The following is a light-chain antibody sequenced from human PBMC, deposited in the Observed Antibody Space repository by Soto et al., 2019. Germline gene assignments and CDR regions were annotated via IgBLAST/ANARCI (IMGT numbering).Light chain of an antibody. J-gene: IGKJ5*01. V-gene: IGKV3-11*01. CDR2: RAS. CDR3: QQRSSSIT. CDR1: QTVNNNY. Sequence: EIVLTQSPGTLSLSPGERATLSCRASQTVNNNYVAWYQQKPGQAPRLLIFRASNKATGIPDRFSGSGSGTEFILTISSLEPEDSAVYYCQQRSSSITFGQGTRLEI.